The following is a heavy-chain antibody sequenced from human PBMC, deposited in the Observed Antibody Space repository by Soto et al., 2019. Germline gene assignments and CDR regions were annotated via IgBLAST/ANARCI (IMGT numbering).Heavy chain of an antibody. CDR2: IIPILGIA. Sequence: QVQLVQSGAEVKKPGSSVKVSCKASGGTFSSYTISWVRQAPGQGLEWMGRIIPILGIANYAQKFQGRVTXXAXKXTSTAYMELSSLRSEDTAVYYCAREGRLAAAGPLDYWGQGTLVTVSS. D-gene: IGHD6-13*01. V-gene: IGHV1-69*08. CDR1: GGTFSSYT. J-gene: IGHJ4*02. CDR3: AREGRLAAAGPLDY.